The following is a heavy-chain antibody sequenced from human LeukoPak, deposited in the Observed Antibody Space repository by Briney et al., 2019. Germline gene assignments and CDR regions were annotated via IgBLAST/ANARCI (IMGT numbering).Heavy chain of an antibody. V-gene: IGHV3-7*01. D-gene: IGHD3-22*01. Sequence: PGGSLRLSCAASGFTFSSYWMSWVRQAPGKGLEWVANIKQDGSEKYYVDSVKGRFTISRDNAKNSLYVQMNSLRAEDTAVYYCARERSSGYYSSKRYYFDYWGQGTLVTVSS. CDR3: ARERSSGYYSSKRYYFDY. CDR1: GFTFSSYW. J-gene: IGHJ4*02. CDR2: IKQDGSEK.